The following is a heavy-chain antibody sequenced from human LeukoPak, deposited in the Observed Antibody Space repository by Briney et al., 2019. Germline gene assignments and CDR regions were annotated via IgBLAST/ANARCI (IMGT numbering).Heavy chain of an antibody. Sequence: PSQTLSLTCTLSGGSISSGDYYWSWIRQPPGKGLEWIGYIYYSGSTYYNPSLKSRVTISVDTSKNQFSLKLSSVTAADTAVYYCARDQRVVGATADAFDIWGQGTMVTVSS. J-gene: IGHJ3*02. V-gene: IGHV4-30-4*08. CDR1: GGSISSGDYY. D-gene: IGHD1-26*01. CDR2: IYYSGST. CDR3: ARDQRVVGATADAFDI.